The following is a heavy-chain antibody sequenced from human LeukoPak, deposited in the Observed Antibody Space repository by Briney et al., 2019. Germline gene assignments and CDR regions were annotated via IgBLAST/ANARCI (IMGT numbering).Heavy chain of an antibody. CDR1: GYTFTGYY. CDR2: INPNSGGT. V-gene: IGHV1-2*02. D-gene: IGHD5-12*01. J-gene: IGHJ4*02. Sequence: GASVKVSCKASGYTFTGYYMHWVRQAPGQGLEWMGWINPNSGGTNYAQKFQGRVTITADKSTSTAYMELSSLRSEDTAVYYCAREGGYSGYEFSSGLFDYWGQGTLVTVSS. CDR3: AREGGYSGYEFSSGLFDY.